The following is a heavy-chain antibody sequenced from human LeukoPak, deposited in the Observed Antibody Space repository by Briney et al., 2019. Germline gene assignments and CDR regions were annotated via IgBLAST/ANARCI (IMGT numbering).Heavy chain of an antibody. CDR2: IYNSGST. V-gene: IGHV4-39*01. Sequence: PSETLSLTCSVSGGSISSSTYYWGWIRQPPGKGLEWIGNIYNSGSTYYNPSLKSRVTISVDTSKNQFSLKLSSVTAADTAVYYCARLTPYSGSPLGDYWGQGTLVTVSS. CDR1: GGSISSSTYY. J-gene: IGHJ4*02. D-gene: IGHD1-26*01. CDR3: ARLTPYSGSPLGDY.